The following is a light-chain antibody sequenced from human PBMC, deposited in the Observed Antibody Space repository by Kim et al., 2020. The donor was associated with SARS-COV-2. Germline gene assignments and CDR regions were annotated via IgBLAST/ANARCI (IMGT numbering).Light chain of an antibody. CDR1: LSVNSN. V-gene: IGKV3-15*01. Sequence: EIVMTQSPATLSVSPGERATLSCRASLSVNSNLAWYQQKPGQTPRLLIYGTSTRATGIPARFSGSGSGTEFSLTISSLQSEDVAIYYCQQSNSWPLTFGGGTKVEIK. CDR2: GTS. J-gene: IGKJ4*01. CDR3: QQSNSWPLT.